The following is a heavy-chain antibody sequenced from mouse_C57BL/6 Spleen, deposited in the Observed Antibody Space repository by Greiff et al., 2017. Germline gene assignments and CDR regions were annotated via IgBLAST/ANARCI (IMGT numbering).Heavy chain of an antibody. CDR1: GYAFSSYW. J-gene: IGHJ4*01. CDR3: ARGGLTGLYAMDY. CDR2: IYPGDGDT. V-gene: IGHV1-80*01. Sequence: QVQLQQSGAELVKPGASVKISCKASGYAFSSYWMNWVKQRPGKGLEWIGQIYPGDGDTNYNGKFKGKATLTADKSSSPAYMQLSSLTSEDSAVYFCARGGLTGLYAMDYWGQGTSVTVSS. D-gene: IGHD3-1*01.